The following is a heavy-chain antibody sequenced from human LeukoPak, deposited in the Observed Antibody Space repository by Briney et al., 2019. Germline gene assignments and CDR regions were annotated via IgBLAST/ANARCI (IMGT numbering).Heavy chain of an antibody. CDR2: IKQDGGEK. J-gene: IGHJ6*03. CDR3: ARDPNYDSSGYKYYYYMDV. CDR1: GFTFSSYW. D-gene: IGHD3-22*01. Sequence: GGSLRLSCAASGFTFSSYWMSWVRQAPGKGLEWVANIKQDGGEKYYVDSVKGRFTISRDNAKNSLYLQMNSLRAEDTAVYYCARDPNYDSSGYKYYYYMDVWGKGTTVTVSS. V-gene: IGHV3-7*01.